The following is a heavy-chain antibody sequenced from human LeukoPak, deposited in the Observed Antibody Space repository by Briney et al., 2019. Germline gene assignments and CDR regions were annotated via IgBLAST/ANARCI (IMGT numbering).Heavy chain of an antibody. Sequence: GASVKVSCKASGGTFSSYAISWVRQAPGQGLEWMGGIIPIFGTANYAQKFQGRVTITTDESTSTAYMELSSLRSEDTAVYYCARCERGSTAMGYYYYYYMDVWGKGTTVIVSS. V-gene: IGHV1-69*05. CDR2: IIPIFGTA. CDR3: ARCERGSTAMGYYYYYYMDV. CDR1: GGTFSSYA. D-gene: IGHD5-18*01. J-gene: IGHJ6*03.